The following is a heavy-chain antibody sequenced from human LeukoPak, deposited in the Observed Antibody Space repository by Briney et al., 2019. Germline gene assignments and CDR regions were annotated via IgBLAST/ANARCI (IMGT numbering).Heavy chain of an antibody. CDR3: AKDLRSSADSKMGAADY. V-gene: IGHV3-23*01. CDR2: ISGSGGST. J-gene: IGHJ4*02. Sequence: GGSLRLSCAASGFTFSTYAMSWVRQAPGKGLEWVSGISGSGGSTHYADSVKGRFTISRDNSKNTLYLQMNSLRAEDTAVYYCAKDLRSSADSKMGAADYWGQGTLVTVSS. D-gene: IGHD1-26*01. CDR1: GFTFSTYA.